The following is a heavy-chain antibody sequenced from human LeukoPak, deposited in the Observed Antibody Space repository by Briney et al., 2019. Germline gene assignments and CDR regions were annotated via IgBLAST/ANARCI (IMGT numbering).Heavy chain of an antibody. D-gene: IGHD6-6*01. Sequence: GGSLRLSCAASGLTFSSYGMHWVRQAPGKGLEWVSGTNWNGGSTAYADSVKGRFTISRDNAKNSLYLQMNSLRAEDTAFYYCARDLWGSSSSQLATFDYWGQGTLVTVSS. CDR3: ARDLWGSSSSQLATFDY. J-gene: IGHJ4*02. CDR2: TNWNGGST. CDR1: GLTFSSYG. V-gene: IGHV3-20*04.